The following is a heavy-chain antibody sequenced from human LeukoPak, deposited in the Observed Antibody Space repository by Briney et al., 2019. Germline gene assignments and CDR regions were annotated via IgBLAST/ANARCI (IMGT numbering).Heavy chain of an antibody. J-gene: IGHJ4*02. CDR2: IWYDGSNK. D-gene: IGHD3-10*01. V-gene: IGHV3-33*01. Sequence: GGSLRLSCAASGFTFSSYGMHWVRQAPGKGLEWVSVIWYDGSNKYYADSVKGRFTISRDNSKNTLYLQMNSLRAEDTAVYYCARPLLWFGELLYSLDYWGQGTLVTVSS. CDR3: ARPLLWFGELLYSLDY. CDR1: GFTFSSYG.